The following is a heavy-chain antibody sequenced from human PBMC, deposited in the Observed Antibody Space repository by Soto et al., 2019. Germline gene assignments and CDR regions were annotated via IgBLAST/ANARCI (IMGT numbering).Heavy chain of an antibody. Sequence: KAFGFIFNNYAISWVRQAPGQGLEWMGWISANSGNTNYAQKLQGRVTMTTDTSTSTAYMELRSLRSDDTAVYYCATAVNYDSSGRDFWGQGTLVTVSS. V-gene: IGHV1-18*04. CDR1: GFIFNNYA. D-gene: IGHD3-22*01. CDR2: ISANSGNT. CDR3: ATAVNYDSSGRDF. J-gene: IGHJ4*02.